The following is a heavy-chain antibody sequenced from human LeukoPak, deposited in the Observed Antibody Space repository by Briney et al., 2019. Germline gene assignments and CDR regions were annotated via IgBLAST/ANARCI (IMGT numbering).Heavy chain of an antibody. V-gene: IGHV3-30*02. Sequence: GVSLTLSCAASGFTFSKYGMHWVRQAPRKALEWVAFIRFDGSNKYYADSVKGRFTISRNNSKNTLFLQMDSLRAEDTAVYYCAARTYSSSWDFDYWGQGTLVTVSS. CDR3: AARTYSSSWDFDY. J-gene: IGHJ4*02. CDR2: IRFDGSNK. D-gene: IGHD6-13*01. CDR1: GFTFSKYG.